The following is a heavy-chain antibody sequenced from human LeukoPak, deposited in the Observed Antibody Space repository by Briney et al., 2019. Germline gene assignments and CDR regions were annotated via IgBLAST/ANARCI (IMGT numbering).Heavy chain of an antibody. D-gene: IGHD2-15*01. V-gene: IGHV3-66*01. CDR1: GFTASIYY. CDR3: ARGPGWNYFDY. J-gene: IGHJ4*02. CDR2: LYRDGST. Sequence: GGSLRLSCAVSGFTASIYYMTWVRQAPGKGLEWVLYLYRDGSTYYADSVKDRFSISRDNSKNTVYLQMNSLRAEDTAVYYCARGPGWNYFDYWGQGTLVTVSS.